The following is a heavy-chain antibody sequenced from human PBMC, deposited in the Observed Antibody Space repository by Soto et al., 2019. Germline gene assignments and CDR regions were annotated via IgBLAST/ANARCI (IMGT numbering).Heavy chain of an antibody. CDR2: INPNGGST. V-gene: IGHV1-46*01. J-gene: IGHJ5*02. Sequence: ASVKGSWKAPADAFTSYYINWVRQAPGHGLEWMGIINPNGGSTRFARTFQSRITMTTDTSTSTVYMELRSVRYEDTPVYYCPRSSGLVFGIIREGANWSPPWGQGYLVTACS. D-gene: IGHD1-1*01. CDR3: PRSSGLVFGIIREGANWSPP. CDR1: ADAFTSYY.